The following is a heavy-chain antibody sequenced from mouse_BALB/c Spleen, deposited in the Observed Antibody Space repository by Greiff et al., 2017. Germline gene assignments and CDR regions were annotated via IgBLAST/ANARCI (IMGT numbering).Heavy chain of an antibody. Sequence: EVQLEQSGGGLVQPGASRKLSCAASGFTFSSSGMHWVRQAPEKGLEWVAYISRGSSTIYYADTVKGRSTISRDNPKNTLFLQMTSLRSEDTAMYYCAMLTRTSGFAYWGQGTLVTGSA. V-gene: IGHV5-17*02. CDR1: GFTFSSSG. CDR3: AMLTRTSGFAY. CDR2: ISRGSSTI. D-gene: IGHD4-1*01. J-gene: IGHJ3*01.